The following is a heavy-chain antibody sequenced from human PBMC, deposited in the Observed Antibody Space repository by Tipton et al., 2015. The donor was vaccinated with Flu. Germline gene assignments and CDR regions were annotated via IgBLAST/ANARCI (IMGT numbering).Heavy chain of an antibody. Sequence: SLRLSCAASGFTFSSYGMHWVRQAPGKGLEWVAVISYDGSNKYYADSVKGRFTISRDNSKNTLYLQMNSLRAEDTAVYYCAKDLGMATIQYFDYWGQGTLVTVSS. J-gene: IGHJ4*02. CDR2: ISYDGSNK. CDR3: AKDLGMATIQYFDY. CDR1: GFTFSSYG. V-gene: IGHV3-30*18. D-gene: IGHD5-24*01.